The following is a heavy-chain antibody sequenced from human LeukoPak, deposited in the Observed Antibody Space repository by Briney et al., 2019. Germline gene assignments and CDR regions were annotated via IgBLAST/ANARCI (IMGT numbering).Heavy chain of an antibody. CDR1: GFSFSTYA. CDR3: AKACDYSTSPAKSAFDK. CDR2: MSGSGDKT. V-gene: IGHV3-23*01. D-gene: IGHD2/OR15-2a*01. Sequence: GGSLRLSCAASGFSFSTYAMNWFRQAPGKGLEWVSGMSGSGDKTYYVDSVKGRFTIFRDNSKNTLYLQMKSLRAEDTAVYYCAKACDYSTSPAKSAFDKWGQAPMVTASS. J-gene: IGHJ3*02.